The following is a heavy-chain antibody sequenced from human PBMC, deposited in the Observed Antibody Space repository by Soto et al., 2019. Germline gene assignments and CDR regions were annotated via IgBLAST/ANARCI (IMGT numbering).Heavy chain of an antibody. D-gene: IGHD3-10*01. CDR1: GYTFTSYG. Sequence: QVQLVQSGAEVKKPGASVKVSCKASGYTFTSYGISWVRQAPGQGLEWMGWISAYNGNTNYAQKLQSRVTMTTDTSKSTAYMELRSLRSDDKAVYYCARDSPLLWFGELTYYYGMDVWGQGTTVTVSS. CDR3: ARDSPLLWFGELTYYYGMDV. CDR2: ISAYNGNT. V-gene: IGHV1-18*01. J-gene: IGHJ6*02.